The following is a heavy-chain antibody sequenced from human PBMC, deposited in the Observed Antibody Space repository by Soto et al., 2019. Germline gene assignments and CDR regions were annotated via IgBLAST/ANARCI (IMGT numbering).Heavy chain of an antibody. CDR1: GGSISSYY. Sequence: PSETLSLTCTVSGGSISSYYWSWIRQPPGKGLEWIGYIYYSGSTNYNPSLKSRVTISVDTSKNQFSLKLSSVTASDSAVYYCASWVPQNYYYYYYMDVWGKGTKVTVSS. J-gene: IGHJ6*03. D-gene: IGHD3-10*01. V-gene: IGHV4-59*08. CDR3: ASWVPQNYYYYYYMDV. CDR2: IYYSGST.